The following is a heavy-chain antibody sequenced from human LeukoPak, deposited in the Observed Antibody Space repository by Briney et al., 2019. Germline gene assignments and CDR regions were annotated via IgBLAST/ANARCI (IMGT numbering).Heavy chain of an antibody. CDR2: IYYSGST. D-gene: IGHD6-13*01. Sequence: PSETLSLTCTVSGGSISSYYWSWIRQPPGKGLEWIGYIYYSGSTNYNPSLKSRVTISVDTSKNQFSLKLSSVTAADTAVYYCARAAIHGSSSWYRRYCYGMDVWGQGTTVTVSS. CDR3: ARAAIHGSSSWYRRYCYGMDV. V-gene: IGHV4-59*01. J-gene: IGHJ6*02. CDR1: GGSISSYY.